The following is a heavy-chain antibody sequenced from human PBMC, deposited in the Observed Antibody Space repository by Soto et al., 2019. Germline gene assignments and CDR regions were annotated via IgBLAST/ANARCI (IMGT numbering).Heavy chain of an antibody. CDR2: IWYDGSNK. D-gene: IGHD3-3*01. CDR1: GFTFSSYG. V-gene: IGHV3-33*01. Sequence: GGSLRLSCAASGFTFSSYGMHWVRQAPGKGLEWVAVIWYDGSNKYYADSVKGRFTISRDNSKNTLYLQMNSLRAEDTAVYYCAREEWGGDYYYYGMDVWGQGTTVTVSS. CDR3: AREEWGGDYYYYGMDV. J-gene: IGHJ6*02.